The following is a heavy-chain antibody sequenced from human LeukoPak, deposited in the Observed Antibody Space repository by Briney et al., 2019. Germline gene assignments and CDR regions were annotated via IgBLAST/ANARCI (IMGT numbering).Heavy chain of an antibody. J-gene: IGHJ4*02. V-gene: IGHV4-39*01. CDR2: IYYSGSI. CDR3: ARHSGSYSNDY. Sequence: SQTLSLTCTVSGGSISSSPYSWGWIRQPPGKGLEWIGTIYYSGSIYYNPSLKSRVTISVDTSKNQFSLRVSSVTAADTAVYYYARHSGSYSNDYWGQGTLVTVSS. D-gene: IGHD1-26*01. CDR1: GGSISSSPYS.